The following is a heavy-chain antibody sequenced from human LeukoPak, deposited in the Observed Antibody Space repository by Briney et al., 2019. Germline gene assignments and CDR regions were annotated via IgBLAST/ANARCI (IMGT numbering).Heavy chain of an antibody. V-gene: IGHV4-59*02. CDR2: IHHSGNS. J-gene: IGHJ5*02. CDR3: TRGHWGLQS. CDR1: GASVTDYY. D-gene: IGHD7-27*01. Sequence: SETLSLTCTVSGASVTDYYWSWIRQSPGKGLELISYIHHSGNSDYNPSLRSRVTTSLDTSKNQFSLNLISVTAADTAVYYCTRGHWGLQSWSQGTLVTVSS.